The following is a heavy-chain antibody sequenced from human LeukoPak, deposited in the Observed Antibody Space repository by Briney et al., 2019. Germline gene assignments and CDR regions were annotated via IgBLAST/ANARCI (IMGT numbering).Heavy chain of an antibody. Sequence: ASVTVSCKASGYTFTNYGVSWVRQAPGQGLEWMGWINPNSGGTNYAQKFQGRVTMTRDTSISTAYMELSRLRSDDTAVYYCARDHLPPGGSGSYYIPVYWGQGTLVTVSS. D-gene: IGHD3-10*01. CDR1: GYTFTNYG. V-gene: IGHV1-2*02. CDR3: ARDHLPPGGSGSYYIPVY. CDR2: INPNSGGT. J-gene: IGHJ4*02.